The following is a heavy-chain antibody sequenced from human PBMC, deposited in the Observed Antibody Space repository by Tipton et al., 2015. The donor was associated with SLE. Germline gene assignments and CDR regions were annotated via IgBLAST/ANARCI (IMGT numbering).Heavy chain of an antibody. Sequence: SLRLSCAASGFTFSDYYMSWIRQAPGKGPEWVSYISSSSSYTNYADSVKGRFTISRDNAKNTLYLQMNSLRAEDTAVYYCARDLGYYFDYWGQGTLVTVSS. CDR1: GFTFSDYY. J-gene: IGHJ4*02. CDR3: ARDLGYYFDY. CDR2: ISSSSSYT. V-gene: IGHV3-11*06.